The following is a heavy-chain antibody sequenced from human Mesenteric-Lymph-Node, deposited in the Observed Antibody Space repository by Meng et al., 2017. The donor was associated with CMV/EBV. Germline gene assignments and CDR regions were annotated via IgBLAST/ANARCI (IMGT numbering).Heavy chain of an antibody. CDR2: IYYSGST. Sequence: SETLSLTCTVSGGSISSGGYYWSWIRQHPGKGLEWIGYIYYSGSTYYNPSLKSRVTISVDTSKNQFSLKLSSVTAADTAVYYCARWDGQGRDWFDPWGQGTLVTVSS. V-gene: IGHV4-31*03. CDR3: ARWDGQGRDWFDP. D-gene: IGHD1-26*01. CDR1: GGSISSGGYY. J-gene: IGHJ5*02.